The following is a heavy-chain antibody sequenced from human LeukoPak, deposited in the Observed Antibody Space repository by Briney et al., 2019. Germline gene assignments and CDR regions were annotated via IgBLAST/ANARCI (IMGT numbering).Heavy chain of an antibody. CDR2: INPNSGGT. J-gene: IGHJ5*02. CDR3: ARDLGQIVVGTNRFDP. D-gene: IGHD2-21*01. CDR1: GYTFTGYY. V-gene: IGHV1-2*02. Sequence: ASVKVSCKASGYTFTGYYMHWVRQAPGQGLEWMGWINPNSGGTNYAQKFQGRVTMTRDTSISTAYMELSRLRSDDTAVYYCARDLGQIVVGTNRFDPWGQGTLVTVSS.